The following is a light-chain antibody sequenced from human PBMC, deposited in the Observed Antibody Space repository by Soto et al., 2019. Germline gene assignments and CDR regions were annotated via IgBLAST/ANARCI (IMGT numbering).Light chain of an antibody. V-gene: IGLV2-14*01. Sequence: QSALTQPASVSGSPGQSITLSCIGSRSDIGSYDYVSWHQHQQGKAPKVLIYEVSSRPSGVSSRFSGSRSGNTASLPVTGLQPEDDATYYCSAHTTSFTFVFGPGTKVTV. CDR1: RSDIGSYDY. CDR2: EVS. J-gene: IGLJ1*01. CDR3: SAHTTSFTFV.